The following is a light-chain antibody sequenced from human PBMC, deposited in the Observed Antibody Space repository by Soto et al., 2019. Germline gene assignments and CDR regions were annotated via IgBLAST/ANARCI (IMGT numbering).Light chain of an antibody. CDR1: QGISTF. J-gene: IGKJ3*01. CDR3: QQFISYPPG. CDR2: AAS. Sequence: DIQLTQSPAFLSASVGDRVTITCRASQGISTFLAWYQQRPGQPPKLLIYAASTLQSGIPSRFSGSGSGTEFTLTISSLQSEDFATYYCQQFISYPPGFGRGTKVDIK. V-gene: IGKV1-9*01.